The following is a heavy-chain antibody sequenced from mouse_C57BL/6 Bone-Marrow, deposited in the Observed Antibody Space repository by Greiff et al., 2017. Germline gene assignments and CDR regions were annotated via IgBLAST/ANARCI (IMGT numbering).Heavy chain of an antibody. V-gene: IGHV1-69*01. D-gene: IGHD2-4*01. J-gene: IGHJ3*01. Sequence: QVQLQQPGAELVMPGASVTLSCKASGYTFTSYWMHWVQQRPGQGLEWIGEIDPSDSYTNYNQKFKGKSTLTVDKSSSTAYMQLSSLTSEDSAVYYCARDYYDYDDWFAYWGQGTLVTVSA. CDR2: IDPSDSYT. CDR3: ARDYYDYDDWFAY. CDR1: GYTFTSYW.